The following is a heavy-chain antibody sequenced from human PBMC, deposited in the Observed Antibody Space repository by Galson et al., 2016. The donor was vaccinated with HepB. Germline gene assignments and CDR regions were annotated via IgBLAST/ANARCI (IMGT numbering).Heavy chain of an antibody. J-gene: IGHJ4*02. D-gene: IGHD2-2*01. CDR2: ISYDGSKK. CDR1: GFTFSSYA. CDR3: ANMKRASPYCSGTNCFSRLWGPPFDY. Sequence: SLRLSCAASGFTFSSYAMHWVRQAPGKGPEWVAGISYDGSKKYYADSVQGRFTISRDNSRSTLYLQMNSLRTEDTAVYYCANMKRASPYCSGTNCFSRLWGPPFDYWGQGTLVTISS. V-gene: IGHV3-30-3*01.